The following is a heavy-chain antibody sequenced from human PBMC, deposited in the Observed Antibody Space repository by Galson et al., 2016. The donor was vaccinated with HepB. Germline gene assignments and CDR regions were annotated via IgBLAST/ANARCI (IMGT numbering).Heavy chain of an antibody. CDR2: IYYSGTT. J-gene: IGHJ3*01. Sequence: SETLSLTCTVSGGSISSSFYYWAWIRQPPGGGLEWIGNIYYSGTTYYNPSLQSRVTISVDTSKNQFSLSLTFVTAADTAVYSCARQDRAGLVNFWGQGTMVAVSS. CDR3: ARQDRAGLVNF. D-gene: IGHD3/OR15-3a*01. V-gene: IGHV4-39*01. CDR1: GGSISSSFYY.